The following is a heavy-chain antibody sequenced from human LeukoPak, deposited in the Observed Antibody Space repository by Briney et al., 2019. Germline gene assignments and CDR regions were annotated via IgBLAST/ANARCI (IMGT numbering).Heavy chain of an antibody. J-gene: IGHJ4*02. CDR1: GGSFSGYY. V-gene: IGHV4-34*01. CDR2: INHGGGA. CDR3: ARGAYYDSSGYYFDY. Sequence: SETLSLTCVVYGGSFSGYYWSWIRQPPGKGLEWIGEINHGGGANYNPSLKSRVTVSGDTSNNQVSLKLSSVTAADTAVYYCARGAYYDSSGYYFDYWGQGTLVTVSS. D-gene: IGHD3-22*01.